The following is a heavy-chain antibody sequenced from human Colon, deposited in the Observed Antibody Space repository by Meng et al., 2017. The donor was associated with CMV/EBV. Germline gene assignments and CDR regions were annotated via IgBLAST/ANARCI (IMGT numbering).Heavy chain of an antibody. D-gene: IGHD6-25*01. CDR3: ATGGGTEAAAAGVFDF. Sequence: SGCTIHRHARYWVRQAPGKGLEWVATIRSDGSQKFFADSVKGRFTISRDNSKNMQFLEMNSLRDEDTAVYFCATGGGTEAAAAGVFDFWGPGTLVTVSS. CDR1: GCTIHRHA. CDR2: IRSDGSQK. J-gene: IGHJ4*02. V-gene: IGHV3-33*07.